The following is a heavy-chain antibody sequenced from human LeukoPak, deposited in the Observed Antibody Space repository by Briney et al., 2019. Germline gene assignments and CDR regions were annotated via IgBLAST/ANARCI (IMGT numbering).Heavy chain of an antibody. J-gene: IGHJ4*02. D-gene: IGHD5-12*01. V-gene: IGHV3-21*01. CDR3: ARDPDLRGHSGMDY. CDR1: GFSFSNYK. Sequence: PGGSLRLSCAASGFSFSNYKMIWVRQAPGNGLEWVSSIDTSESDTYYADSVRGRFTIPRDNAENCLFLQMNSLSAEDTAVYFCARDPDLRGHSGMDYWGQGTLVTVSS. CDR2: IDTSESDT.